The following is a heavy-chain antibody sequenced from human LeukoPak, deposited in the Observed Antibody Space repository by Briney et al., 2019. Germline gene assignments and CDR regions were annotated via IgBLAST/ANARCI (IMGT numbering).Heavy chain of an antibody. CDR1: GASVSSGSYC. J-gene: IGHJ3*02. Sequence: SESLSLTCTVSGASVSSGSYCWSWLRQPPWKGLEWIGYIYYSGSTNYNPSLKSRATISVDTSNNQFSLKLSSVTAADTAVYYCARDSSCGGDCYDAFDIWGQGTMVTVSS. V-gene: IGHV4-61*01. CDR2: IYYSGST. CDR3: ARDSSCGGDCYDAFDI. D-gene: IGHD2-21*01.